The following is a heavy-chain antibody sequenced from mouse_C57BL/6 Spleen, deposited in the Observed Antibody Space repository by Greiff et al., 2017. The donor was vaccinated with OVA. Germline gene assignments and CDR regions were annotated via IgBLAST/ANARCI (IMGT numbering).Heavy chain of an antibody. V-gene: IGHV1-61*01. D-gene: IGHD1-1*01. CDR3: ARFYYGSHYAMDY. Sequence: VQLQQPGAELVRPGSSVKLSCKASGYTFTSYWMDWVKQRPGQGLEWIGNIYPSDSETHYNQKFKDKATLTVDKSSSTAYMQLSSLTSEDSAVYYCARFYYGSHYAMDYWGQGTSVTVSS. CDR1: GYTFTSYW. CDR2: IYPSDSET. J-gene: IGHJ4*01.